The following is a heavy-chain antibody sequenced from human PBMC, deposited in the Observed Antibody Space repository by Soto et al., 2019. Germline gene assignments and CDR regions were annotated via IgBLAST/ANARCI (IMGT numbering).Heavy chain of an antibody. CDR1: GFIFSDHY. CDR3: ARATTVTDY. CDR2: TRNKANSHTT. D-gene: IGHD4-17*01. Sequence: GGSLRLSCAASGFIFSDHYMDWVRQAPGKGLEWVGRTRNKANSHTTEYAASVKGRFTISRDDSKNSLYLQMNSLKIEDTAVYYCARATTVTDYWGQGTLVTVSS. J-gene: IGHJ4*02. V-gene: IGHV3-72*01.